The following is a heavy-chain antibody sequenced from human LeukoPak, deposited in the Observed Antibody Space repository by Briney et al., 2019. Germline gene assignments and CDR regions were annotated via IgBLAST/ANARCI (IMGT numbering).Heavy chain of an antibody. CDR2: MNPNSGNT. Sequence: ASVKVSCKASGYTFTSYDINWVRQATGQGLEGMGWMNPNSGNTGYAQKFQGRVTITRNTSISTAYMELSRLRSEDTAVYYCARATYYYDSSGYPHDAFDIWGQGTMVTVSS. J-gene: IGHJ3*02. CDR1: GYTFTSYD. D-gene: IGHD3-22*01. CDR3: ARATYYYDSSGYPHDAFDI. V-gene: IGHV1-8*03.